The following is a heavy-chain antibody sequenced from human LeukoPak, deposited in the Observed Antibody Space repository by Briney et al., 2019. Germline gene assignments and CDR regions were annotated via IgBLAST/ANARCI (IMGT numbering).Heavy chain of an antibody. CDR1: GFTFSDYW. Sequence: PGGSLRLSCAASGFTFSDYWIHWVRQAPGKGLVWVSLIHSNGGTTNYADSVKGRFTISRDNAKNTVYLQMNSLRVEDTAVYYCARDIYSIAEWGQGTLVTVSS. V-gene: IGHV3-74*01. D-gene: IGHD1-26*01. CDR3: ARDIYSIAE. J-gene: IGHJ4*02. CDR2: IHSNGGTT.